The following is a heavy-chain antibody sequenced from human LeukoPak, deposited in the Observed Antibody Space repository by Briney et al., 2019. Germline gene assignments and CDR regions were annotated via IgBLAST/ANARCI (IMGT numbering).Heavy chain of an antibody. CDR3: AKAPVTTCRGAYCYPFDY. CDR1: GFTFSRYN. Sequence: GGSLRLSCAASGFTFSRYNMNWVRQAPGKGLEWVSSISSGSSYIYYADSVKGRFTISRDSSKNTLFLQMNRLRPEDAAVYYCAKAPVTTCRGAYCYPFDYWGQGTLVTVSS. CDR2: ISSGSSYI. V-gene: IGHV3-21*04. D-gene: IGHD2-21*01. J-gene: IGHJ4*02.